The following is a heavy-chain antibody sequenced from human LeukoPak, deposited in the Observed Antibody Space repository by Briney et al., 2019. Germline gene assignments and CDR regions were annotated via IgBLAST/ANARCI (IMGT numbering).Heavy chain of an antibody. V-gene: IGHV1-46*01. Sequence: ASVKVSCKASGGTFSSYAISWVRQAPGQGLEWMGIINPSGGSTSYAQKFQGRVTMTRDTSANTVYMELSSLRSQDTAVYYCARPRVTGRIFDYWGQGTLVTVSS. J-gene: IGHJ4*02. D-gene: IGHD1-14*01. CDR3: ARPRVTGRIFDY. CDR1: GGTFSSYA. CDR2: INPSGGST.